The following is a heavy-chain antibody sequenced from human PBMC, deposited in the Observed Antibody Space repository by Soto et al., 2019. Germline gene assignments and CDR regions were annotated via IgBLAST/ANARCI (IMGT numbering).Heavy chain of an antibody. D-gene: IGHD3-10*01. V-gene: IGHV4-30-2*01. J-gene: IGHJ6*02. CDR3: ARDKTGVWYYGMDV. CDR2: IYHSGST. CDR1: GGSISSGGYS. Sequence: LSLTCAVSGGSISSGGYSWSWIRQPPGKGLEWIGYIYHSGSTYYNPSLKSRVTISVDRSKNQFSLKLSSVTAADTAVYYCARDKTGVWYYGMDVWGQGTTVTVSS.